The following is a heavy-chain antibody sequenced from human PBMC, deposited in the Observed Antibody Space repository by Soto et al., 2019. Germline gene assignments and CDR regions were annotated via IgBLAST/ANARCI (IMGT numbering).Heavy chain of an antibody. CDR1: GGSISSYY. CDR3: ARVGCSSTSCRFDY. CDR2: IYYSGRT. J-gene: IGHJ4*02. V-gene: IGHV4-59*01. Sequence: QVQLQESGPGLVKPSETLSLTCTVSGGSISSYYWSWIRQPPGKGLEWIGYIYYSGRTNYNPSLNRRVTISVDTSKNKFSLKLSSVTAADTAVYYCARVGCSSTSCRFDYWGQGTLVTVSS. D-gene: IGHD2-2*01.